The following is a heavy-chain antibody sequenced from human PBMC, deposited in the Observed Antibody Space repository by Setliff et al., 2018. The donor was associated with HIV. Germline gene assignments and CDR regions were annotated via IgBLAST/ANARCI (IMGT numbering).Heavy chain of an antibody. V-gene: IGHV1-2*06. CDR1: GYTFTAYY. CDR2: IHPNTGST. CDR3: ARRVPPIPSGDLDY. D-gene: IGHD4-17*01. J-gene: IGHJ4*02. Sequence: ASVKVSCKTSGYTFTAYYIYWVRQAPGHGLELMGRIHPNTGSTNYLQEFQGRVTITRDTSMSTVYKALTGLTSDDTAVYYCARRVPPIPSGDLDYWGQGTLVTVSS.